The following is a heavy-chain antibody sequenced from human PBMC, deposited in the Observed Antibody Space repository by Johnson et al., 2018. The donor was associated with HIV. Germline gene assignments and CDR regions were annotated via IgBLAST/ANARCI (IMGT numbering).Heavy chain of an antibody. D-gene: IGHD3-3*01. CDR3: AAYYDFWSGSYTAGFDI. J-gene: IGHJ3*02. Sequence: QVQLVESGGGVVQPGRSLRLSCAASRFTFNSYAMHWVRQASGKGLEWVAVISYDGRNKYYADSVKGRFTISRDNSKNTVFLQMNSLRPEDTAMYYCAAYYDFWSGSYTAGFDIWGQGTMVTVSS. CDR1: RFTFNSYA. CDR2: ISYDGRNK. V-gene: IGHV3-30-3*01.